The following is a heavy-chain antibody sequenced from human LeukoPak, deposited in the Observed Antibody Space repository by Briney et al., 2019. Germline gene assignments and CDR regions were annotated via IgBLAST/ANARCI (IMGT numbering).Heavy chain of an antibody. Sequence: GGSLRLSCAASGFTFSFYTMHWVRQAPGKGLEWVSSISSAGTAIHYADSVKGRFTISRDNAKNSLYLQMNSLRAEDTAVYYCARVKLVLRYFDWLPSAPFDYWGQGTLVTVSS. D-gene: IGHD3-9*01. CDR1: GFTFSFYT. CDR3: ARVKLVLRYFDWLPSAPFDY. CDR2: ISSAGTAI. V-gene: IGHV3-21*01. J-gene: IGHJ4*02.